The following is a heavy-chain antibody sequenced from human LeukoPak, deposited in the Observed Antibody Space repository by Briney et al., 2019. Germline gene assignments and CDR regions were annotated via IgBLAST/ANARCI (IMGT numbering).Heavy chain of an antibody. J-gene: IGHJ6*02. Sequence: GRSLRLSCAASGFTFSSYGMHWVGQAQGKGWRWVAVISFDGGIKYYADSVKGRFTISRDNSKNTLYLQMNSLRAEDTAVYYCAKDSNYYGSGSYYNSRYYGMDVWGQGTTVTVSS. CDR3: AKDSNYYGSGSYYNSRYYGMDV. V-gene: IGHV3-30*18. CDR2: ISFDGGIK. CDR1: GFTFSSYG. D-gene: IGHD3-10*01.